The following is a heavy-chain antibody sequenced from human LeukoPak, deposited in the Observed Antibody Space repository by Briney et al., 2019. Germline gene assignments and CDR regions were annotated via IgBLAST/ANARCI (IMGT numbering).Heavy chain of an antibody. CDR2: IRYDGSNK. D-gene: IGHD2-2*01. J-gene: IGHJ4*02. Sequence: GGSLRLSCAASGFTFSSYGMHWVRQAPGKGLEWVAFIRYDGSNKYYADSVKGRFTISRDNSKNTLYLQMNSLRAEDTAVYYCAKIGGIDIVVVPAAAIDYWGQGTLVTVSS. V-gene: IGHV3-30*02. CDR3: AKIGGIDIVVVPAAAIDY. CDR1: GFTFSSYG.